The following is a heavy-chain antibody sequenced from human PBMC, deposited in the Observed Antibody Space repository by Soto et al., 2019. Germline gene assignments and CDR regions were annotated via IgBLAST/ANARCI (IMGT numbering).Heavy chain of an antibody. CDR1: GYSFTSYL. V-gene: IGHV5-51*01. D-gene: IGHD3-3*01. CDR3: ARGRYYDFWRGYSSRRFEP. Sequence: GESLKISCKGSGYSFTSYLICWVRQMPVKGLEWMGIIYPGDSDTRYSPSFQGKVTISADKSISTAYLQWSSLKDSDTAMYYCARGRYYDFWRGYSSRRFEPWGQEPVVTVS. J-gene: IGHJ5*02. CDR2: IYPGDSDT.